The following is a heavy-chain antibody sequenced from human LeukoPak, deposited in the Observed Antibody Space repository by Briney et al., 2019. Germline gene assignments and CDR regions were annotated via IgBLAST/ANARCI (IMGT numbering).Heavy chain of an antibody. Sequence: GGSLRPSCAASGFTFSTFAMIWVRQPPGKGLEWVSSIFPSGGEIHYADSVRGRFAISRDNSKSTLSLQMNSLRAEDTAIYYCATYRQVLLPFESWGQGTLVTVSS. CDR1: GFTFSTFA. CDR3: ATYRQVLLPFES. CDR2: IFPSGGEI. V-gene: IGHV3-23*01. J-gene: IGHJ4*02. D-gene: IGHD2-8*02.